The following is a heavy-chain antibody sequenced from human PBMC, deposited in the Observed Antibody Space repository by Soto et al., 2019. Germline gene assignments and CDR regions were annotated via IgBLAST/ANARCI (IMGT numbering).Heavy chain of an antibody. CDR2: IIPIFGTA. J-gene: IGHJ6*02. CDR3: ARDAPELGARSYGDYVALHLYYYYYGMDV. Sequence: QVQLVQSGAEVKKPGSSVKVSCKASGGTFSSYAISWVRQAPGQGLEWMGGIIPIFGTANYAQKFQGRVTITADESTSTAYMELSSLRSEDTAVYYCARDAPELGARSYGDYVALHLYYYYYGMDVWGQGTTVTVSS. CDR1: GGTFSSYA. D-gene: IGHD4-17*01. V-gene: IGHV1-69*01.